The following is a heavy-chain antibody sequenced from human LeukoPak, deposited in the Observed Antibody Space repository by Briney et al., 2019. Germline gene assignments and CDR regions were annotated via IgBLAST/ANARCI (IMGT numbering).Heavy chain of an antibody. J-gene: IGHJ4*02. CDR1: GFTFSSYG. CDR3: ARDLGWFHFDS. V-gene: IGHV3-33*01. CDR2: IWYDGSNK. Sequence: GRSLRLSCAASGFTFSSYGMHWVRQAPGKGLEWMAVIWYDGSNKYYADSVKGRFTISRDNAKNSLFLQMNSVRAEDTAIYYCARDLGWFHFDSWGQGTLVTVSS. D-gene: IGHD2-15*01.